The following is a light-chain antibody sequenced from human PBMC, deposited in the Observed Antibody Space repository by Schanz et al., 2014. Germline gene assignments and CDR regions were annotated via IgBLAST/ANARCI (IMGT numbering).Light chain of an antibody. Sequence: QSALTQPPSASGSPGQSVTISCTGTGSDVGGYNYVSWYQRHPGKAPKLMIYEVSKRPSGVPDRFSGSKSGNTASLTVSGLQAEDEADYYCSSYAGSNNLVFGGGTKLTVL. CDR1: GSDVGGYNY. V-gene: IGLV2-8*01. CDR3: SSYAGSNNLV. J-gene: IGLJ3*02. CDR2: EVS.